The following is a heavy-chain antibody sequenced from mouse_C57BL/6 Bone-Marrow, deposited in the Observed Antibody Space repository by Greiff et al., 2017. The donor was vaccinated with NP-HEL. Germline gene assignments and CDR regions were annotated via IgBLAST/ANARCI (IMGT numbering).Heavy chain of an antibody. Sequence: QVQLQQPGAELVRPGTSVKLSCKASGYTFTSYWMHWVKQRPGQGLAWIGVIDPSDSYTNYNQKFKGKATLTVDTSSSTAYMQLSSLTSEDSAVYYGARVSTMVKWVAYWGQGTLVTVSA. J-gene: IGHJ3*01. V-gene: IGHV1-59*01. CDR3: ARVSTMVKWVAY. D-gene: IGHD2-13*01. CDR1: GYTFTSYW. CDR2: IDPSDSYT.